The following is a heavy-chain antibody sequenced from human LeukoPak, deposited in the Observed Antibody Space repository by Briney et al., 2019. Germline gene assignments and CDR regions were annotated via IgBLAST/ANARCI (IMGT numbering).Heavy chain of an antibody. V-gene: IGHV4-39*01. CDR2: IYYSGST. D-gene: IGHD1-26*01. Sequence: SETLSLTCTVSGGSISSTTYYWDWIRQPPGKGLEWIGTIYYSGSTYYNPSLKSRVTISVDTSKNQFSLKLSSVTAADTAVYYCARLSPIVGATYYFDYWGQGTLVTVSS. J-gene: IGHJ4*02. CDR3: ARLSPIVGATYYFDY. CDR1: GGSISSTTYY.